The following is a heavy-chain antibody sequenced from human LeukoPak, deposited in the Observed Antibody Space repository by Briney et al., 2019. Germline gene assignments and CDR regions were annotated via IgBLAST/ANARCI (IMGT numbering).Heavy chain of an antibody. V-gene: IGHV4-4*07. J-gene: IGHJ3*02. D-gene: IGHD2/OR15-2a*01. Sequence: PSETLSLTCTVSGASISDYYWSWIRQPAGKGLEWIGRIYTNGSINYNPSLKSRVTMSVDTSKNQFSLKVNSVTAADTAVYYCARDNTNDGFDIWGQGTMVTVSS. CDR1: GASISDYY. CDR3: ARDNTNDGFDI. CDR2: IYTNGSI.